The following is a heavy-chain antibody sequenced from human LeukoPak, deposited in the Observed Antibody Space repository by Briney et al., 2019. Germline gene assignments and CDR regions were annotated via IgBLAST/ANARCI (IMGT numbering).Heavy chain of an antibody. V-gene: IGHV4-31*03. CDR1: GGSISSGGYY. D-gene: IGHD1-26*01. CDR2: IYYSGST. J-gene: IGHJ4*02. CDR3: ARVGYSGSYYFDY. Sequence: SQTLSLTCTVSGGSISSGGYYWRWIRQHPGKGLEWIGYIYYSGSTYYNPSLKSRVTISVDTSKNQFSLKLSSVTAADTAVYYCARVGYSGSYYFDYWGQGTLVTVSS.